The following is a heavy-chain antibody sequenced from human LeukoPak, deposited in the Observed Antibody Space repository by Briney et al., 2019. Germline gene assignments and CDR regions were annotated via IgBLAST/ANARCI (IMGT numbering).Heavy chain of an antibody. Sequence: GGSLRLSCAASGFTFSGYAMHWVRQAPGKGLEWVAVISYDGSNKYYADSVKGRFTISRDNTKNTLYLQMNSLRAEDTAVYYCARADYGDYRAPFEYWGQGTLVTVSS. CDR1: GFTFSGYA. V-gene: IGHV3-30*04. D-gene: IGHD4-17*01. CDR3: ARADYGDYRAPFEY. J-gene: IGHJ4*02. CDR2: ISYDGSNK.